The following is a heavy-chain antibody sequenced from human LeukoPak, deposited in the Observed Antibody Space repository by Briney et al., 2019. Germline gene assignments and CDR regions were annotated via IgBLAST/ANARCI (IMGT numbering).Heavy chain of an antibody. V-gene: IGHV3-30*04. J-gene: IGHJ6*02. CDR2: ISYDGSNE. Sequence: PGGSLRLSCAACGFTFSSYAMHWVPQAPGKGLEWVAVISYDGSNEYYAASVKGRFTISRDNSQNTLYLQMNSLRAEDTAVYYCARDSHPPYSGSNHVMDVWGQGTPVPVSS. CDR3: ARDSHPPYSGSNHVMDV. D-gene: IGHD1-26*01. CDR1: GFTFSSYA.